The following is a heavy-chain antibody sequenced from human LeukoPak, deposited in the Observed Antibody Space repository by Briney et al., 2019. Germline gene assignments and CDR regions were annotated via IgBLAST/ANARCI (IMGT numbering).Heavy chain of an antibody. Sequence: GGSLRLSCADSGFTFNYYGVHWVRQAPGKGLEWVAVISYDGSHKYYTDSVKGRFTISGDNSKNTMYLQMNSLRAEDTAVYYCAKDRQQLVIHNAFDIWGQGTMVTVSS. CDR3: AKDRQQLVIHNAFDI. CDR1: GFTFNYYG. CDR2: ISYDGSHK. V-gene: IGHV3-30*18. J-gene: IGHJ3*02. D-gene: IGHD6-13*01.